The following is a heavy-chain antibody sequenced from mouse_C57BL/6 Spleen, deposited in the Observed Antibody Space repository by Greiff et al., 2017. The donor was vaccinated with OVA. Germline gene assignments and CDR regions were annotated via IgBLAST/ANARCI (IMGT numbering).Heavy chain of an antibody. CDR1: GYTFTDYY. J-gene: IGHJ3*01. V-gene: IGHV1-26*01. CDR3: ARRAGTPFAY. D-gene: IGHD3-3*01. CDR2: INPNNGGT. Sequence: EVQLQQSGPELVKPGASVKISCKASGYTFTDYYMNWVKQSHGKSLEWIGDINPNNGGTSYNQKFKGKATLTVDKCSSTAYMELRSLTSEDSAVYYCARRAGTPFAYWGQGTLVTVSA.